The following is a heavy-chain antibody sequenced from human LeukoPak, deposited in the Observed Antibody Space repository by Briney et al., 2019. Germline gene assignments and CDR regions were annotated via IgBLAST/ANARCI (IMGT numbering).Heavy chain of an antibody. Sequence: GTSVKVSCKASGFTFTSSATQWVRQARGQRLEWIGWIVVGSGNTNYAQKFQEGVTITRDMSTSTAYMELSSLRSEDTAVYYCAAESSPAPFYYHGMDVWGQGTTVTVSS. CDR1: GFTFTSSA. CDR3: AAESSPAPFYYHGMDV. CDR2: IVVGSGNT. J-gene: IGHJ6*02. V-gene: IGHV1-58*02. D-gene: IGHD6-6*01.